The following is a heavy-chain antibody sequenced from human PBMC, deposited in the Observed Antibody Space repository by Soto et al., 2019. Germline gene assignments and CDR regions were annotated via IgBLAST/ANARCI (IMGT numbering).Heavy chain of an antibody. V-gene: IGHV3-53*01. D-gene: IGHD7-27*01. J-gene: IGHJ6*02. Sequence: GGSLRLSCAASGFTVSRNYMSWVRQAPGKGLEWVSVIYSGGSTYYADSVKGRFTISRDNSKNTLYLQMNSLRAEDTAVYYCARDTETNWGYYGMDVWGQGTTVTVSS. CDR1: GFTVSRNY. CDR2: IYSGGST. CDR3: ARDTETNWGYYGMDV.